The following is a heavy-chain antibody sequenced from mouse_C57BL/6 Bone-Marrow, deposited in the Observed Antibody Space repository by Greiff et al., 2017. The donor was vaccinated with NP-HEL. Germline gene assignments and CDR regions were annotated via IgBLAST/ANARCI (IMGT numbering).Heavy chain of an antibody. CDR1: GYAFSSSW. J-gene: IGHJ1*03. CDR3: ARDRYGHWYFDV. Sequence: VQLQQSGPELVKPGASVKISCKASGYAFSSSWMNWVKQRPGTGLEWIGRIYPGDGDTNYNGKFKGKATLTADKSSSTAYMQLSSLTSEDSAVYFWARDRYGHWYFDVWGTGTTVTVSS. V-gene: IGHV1-82*01. CDR2: IYPGDGDT. D-gene: IGHD1-1*01.